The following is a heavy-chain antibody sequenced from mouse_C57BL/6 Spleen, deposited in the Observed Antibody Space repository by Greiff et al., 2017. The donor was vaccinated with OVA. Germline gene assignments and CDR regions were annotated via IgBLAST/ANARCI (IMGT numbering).Heavy chain of an antibody. CDR2: ILPGSGST. V-gene: IGHV1-9*01. CDR1: GSTFTGYW. Sequence: VQLQQSGAELMKPGASVKLSRKATGSTFTGYWVEWVKQRPGHGLEWSGEILPGSGSTNYNEKFKGKATFTADTSSNTAYMQLSSLTTEDSAIYYCARGYYGSSYPFAYWGQGTLVTVSA. D-gene: IGHD1-1*01. CDR3: ARGYYGSSYPFAY. J-gene: IGHJ3*01.